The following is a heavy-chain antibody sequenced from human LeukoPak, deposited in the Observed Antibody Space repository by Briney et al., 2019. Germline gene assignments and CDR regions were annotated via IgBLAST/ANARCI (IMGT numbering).Heavy chain of an antibody. Sequence: SETLSLTCTVSGGSISSYYWSWIRQPAGKGLECIGRVYSSGSTNYNPSLKSRVTISVDTSKNQFSLKLSSVTAADTAVYYCARGLDYYGSGSYNWFDPWGQGTLVTVSS. CDR1: GGSISSYY. V-gene: IGHV4-4*07. CDR3: ARGLDYYGSGSYNWFDP. CDR2: VYSSGST. D-gene: IGHD3-10*01. J-gene: IGHJ5*02.